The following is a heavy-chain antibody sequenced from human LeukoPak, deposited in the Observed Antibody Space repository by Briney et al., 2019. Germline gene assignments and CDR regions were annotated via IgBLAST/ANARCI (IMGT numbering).Heavy chain of an antibody. Sequence: GASVKVSCKASGYTFTSYGISWVRQAPGQGLEWMGWISAYNGNTNYAQKLQDRVTMTIDTSTSTAYMELRSLRSDDTAVYYCARGEVRGYSSGWPYYMDVWGKGTTVTVSS. D-gene: IGHD6-19*01. CDR3: ARGEVRGYSSGWPYYMDV. CDR1: GYTFTSYG. V-gene: IGHV1-18*01. CDR2: ISAYNGNT. J-gene: IGHJ6*03.